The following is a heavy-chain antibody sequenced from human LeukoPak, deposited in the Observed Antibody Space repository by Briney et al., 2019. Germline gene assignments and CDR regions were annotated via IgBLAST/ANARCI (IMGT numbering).Heavy chain of an antibody. V-gene: IGHV3-30*02. J-gene: IGHJ6*03. CDR1: GFTFSSYG. CDR2: IRYDGSNK. D-gene: IGHD3-10*01. CDR3: AKVPWFGEPYYMDV. Sequence: GGSLRLSCAASGFTFSSYGMHWVRQAPGKGLEWVAFIRYDGSNKYYADSVKGRFTISRDNSKNTLYLQMNSLRAEDTAVYYRAKVPWFGEPYYMDVRGKGTTVTVSS.